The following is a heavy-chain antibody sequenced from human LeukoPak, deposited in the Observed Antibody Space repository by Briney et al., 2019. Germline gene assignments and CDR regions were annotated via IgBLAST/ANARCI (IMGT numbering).Heavy chain of an antibody. CDR3: ARGSNSVAY. V-gene: IGHV4-34*01. CDR2: ISNSGDT. CDR1: GVSFSDSY. J-gene: IGHJ4*02. Sequence: SATLSLTCAVYGVSFSDSYWGWIRQPPGEGLEWGGEISNSGDTNHNPSLNSRVTISVDTSKNQFSLNLSSVTAADTAVYYCARGSNSVAYWGQGTLVTVSS. D-gene: IGHD4-23*01.